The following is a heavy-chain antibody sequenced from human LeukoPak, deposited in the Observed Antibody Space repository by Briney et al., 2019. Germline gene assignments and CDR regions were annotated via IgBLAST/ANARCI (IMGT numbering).Heavy chain of an antibody. Sequence: SETLSLTCTVSGGSVSSGDCYWTWIRQPPGKGLEWIGYIYYSGSTNYNPSLKSRVTISVDTSKNQFSLKLSSVTAADTAVYYCARDRGAPGYNWFDPWGQGTLVTVSS. V-gene: IGHV4-61*08. J-gene: IGHJ5*02. CDR2: IYYSGST. CDR1: GGSVSSGDCY. D-gene: IGHD3-10*01. CDR3: ARDRGAPGYNWFDP.